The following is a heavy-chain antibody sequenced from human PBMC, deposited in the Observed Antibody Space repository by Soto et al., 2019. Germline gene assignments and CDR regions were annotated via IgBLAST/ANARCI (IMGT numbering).Heavy chain of an antibody. CDR3: ARAGYCGGDCYSLKVFDY. Sequence: GGSLRLSCAASGFTFSSYGMHWVRQAPGKGLEWVAVIWYDGSNKYYADSVKGRFTISRDNSKNTLYLQMNSLRAEDTAVYYCARAGYCGGDCYSLKVFDYWGQGTLVTAPQ. V-gene: IGHV3-33*01. D-gene: IGHD2-21*02. J-gene: IGHJ4*02. CDR1: GFTFSSYG. CDR2: IWYDGSNK.